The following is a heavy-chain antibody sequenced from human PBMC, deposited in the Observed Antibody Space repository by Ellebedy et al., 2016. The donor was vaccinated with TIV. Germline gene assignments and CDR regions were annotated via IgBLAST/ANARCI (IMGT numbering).Heavy chain of an antibody. CDR1: GYTFTTYG. J-gene: IGHJ4*02. CDR3: ARGGQNYFDY. CDR2: INAYNGKT. Sequence: ASVKVSCXATGYTFTTYGITWVRQAPGQGLEWMGWINAYNGKTNYAQNLQGRVTMTTDTSTTTAYMELRSLRSDDTAVYCCARGGQNYFDYWGQGTLVTVSS. V-gene: IGHV1-18*04.